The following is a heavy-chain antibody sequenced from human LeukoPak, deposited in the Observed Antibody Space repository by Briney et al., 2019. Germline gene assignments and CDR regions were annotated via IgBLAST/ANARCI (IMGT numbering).Heavy chain of an antibody. Sequence: ADTLSLTCTVSDGSISSSSYYWGWVRQPPGKGLEWIVTLYYSGSIYYKPSLKRRVTMSVDTSKNHFSLKLSSVTAADTAVYYCARHTGYSSGYQLTYFDYWGQGTLVT. CDR1: DGSISSSSYY. D-gene: IGHD5-18*01. CDR3: ARHTGYSSGYQLTYFDY. CDR2: LYYSGSI. V-gene: IGHV4-39*01. J-gene: IGHJ4*02.